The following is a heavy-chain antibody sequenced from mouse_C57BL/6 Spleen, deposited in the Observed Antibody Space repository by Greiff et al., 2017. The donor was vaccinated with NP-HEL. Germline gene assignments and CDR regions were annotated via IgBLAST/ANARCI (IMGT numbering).Heavy chain of an antibody. J-gene: IGHJ2*01. CDR2: IDPSDSYT. Sequence: QVQLQQPGAELVKPGASVKLSCKASGYTFTSYWMQWVKQRPGQGLEWIGEIDPSDSYTNYNQKFKGKATLTVDTSSSTAYMQLSSLTSEDSAVYYCARKGSNSFDCWGQGTTLTVSS. CDR1: GYTFTSYW. D-gene: IGHD5-1*01. CDR3: ARKGSNSFDC. V-gene: IGHV1-50*01.